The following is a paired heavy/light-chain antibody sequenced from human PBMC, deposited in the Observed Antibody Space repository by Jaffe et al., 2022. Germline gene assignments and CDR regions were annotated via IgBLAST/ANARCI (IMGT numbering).Light chain of an antibody. J-gene: IGLJ3*02. CDR3: AAWDDSLNWV. Sequence: QSVLTQPPSASGTPGQRVTISCSGSSSNIGSNTVNWYQQLPGTAPKLLIYSNNQRPSGVPDRFSGSKSGTSASLAISGLQSEDEADYYCAAWDDSLNWVFGGGTKLTVL. V-gene: IGLV1-44*01. CDR1: SSNIGSNT. CDR2: SNN.
Heavy chain of an antibody. V-gene: IGHV7-4-1*02. CDR2: INTNTGNP. J-gene: IGHJ5*02. Sequence: QVQLVQSGSELKKPGASVKVSCKASGYTFTSYAMNWVRQAPGQGLEWMGWINTNTGNPTYAQGFTGRFVFSLDTSVSTAYLQISSLKAEDTAVYYCARVASSTPSYCSGGSCYSAWFDPWGQGTLVTVSS. CDR3: ARVASSTPSYCSGGSCYSAWFDP. CDR1: GYTFTSYA. D-gene: IGHD2-15*01.